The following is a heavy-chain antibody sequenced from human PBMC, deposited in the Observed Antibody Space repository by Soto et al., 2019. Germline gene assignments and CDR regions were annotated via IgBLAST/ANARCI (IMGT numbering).Heavy chain of an antibody. J-gene: IGHJ4*02. CDR3: ARHPIAAAGTAPPQPEAPNY. CDR1: GGSISSSSYY. Sequence: QLQLQESGPGLVKPSETLSLTCTVSGGSISSSSYYWGWIRQPPGKGLEWIGSIYYSGSTYYNPSLKGRVTISVERSKNRFSLKRSSVTAADTAVYYCARHPIAAAGTAPPQPEAPNYWGQGTLVTVSS. V-gene: IGHV4-39*01. CDR2: IYYSGST. D-gene: IGHD6-13*01.